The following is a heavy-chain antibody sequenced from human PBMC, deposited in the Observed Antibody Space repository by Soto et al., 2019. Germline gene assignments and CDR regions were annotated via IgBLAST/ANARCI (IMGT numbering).Heavy chain of an antibody. CDR3: ATEWGMGWGMDV. Sequence: EMHLVESGGGLVHPGRSLRLSCAASGFTFSNYEMNWVRQAPGKGLEWVSYISSKGTTIYYADSVKGRFTISRDNAKNSLSLQMSSLRAEDTAVYYCATEWGMGWGMDVWGPGTTVTVSS. CDR1: GFTFSNYE. CDR2: ISSKGTTI. D-gene: IGHD3-16*01. J-gene: IGHJ6*02. V-gene: IGHV3-48*03.